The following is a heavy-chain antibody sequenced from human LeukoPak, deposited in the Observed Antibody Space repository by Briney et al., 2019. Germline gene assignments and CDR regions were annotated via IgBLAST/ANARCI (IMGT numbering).Heavy chain of an antibody. J-gene: IGHJ4*02. CDR3: ARHSGSSPHYFDY. Sequence: SETLSLTCTVSGGSISSYYWSWLRQPPGKGLEWIGFIYYSGSTHYKSSLKSRVTISVDTSKNQFSLRLSSVTAADTAVYYCARHSGSSPHYFDYRGQGTLVTVSS. V-gene: IGHV4-59*08. D-gene: IGHD1-26*01. CDR2: IYYSGST. CDR1: GGSISSYY.